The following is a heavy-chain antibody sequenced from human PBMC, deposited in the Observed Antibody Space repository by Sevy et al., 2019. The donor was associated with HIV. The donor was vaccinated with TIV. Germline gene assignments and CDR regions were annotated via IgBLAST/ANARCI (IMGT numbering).Heavy chain of an antibody. V-gene: IGHV1-69*13. CDR2: IIPSFGTT. CDR3: ARGVLGDYSKYFEY. Sequence: ATVKVSCKASADTFSSYAINWVRQAPGQGLEWMGGIIPSFGTTKYGQRFQGRVTITAVESTSTAYMELSSLRSEDSAVFYCARGVLGDYSKYFEYWGQGTPVTVSS. D-gene: IGHD4-4*01. CDR1: ADTFSSYA. J-gene: IGHJ4*02.